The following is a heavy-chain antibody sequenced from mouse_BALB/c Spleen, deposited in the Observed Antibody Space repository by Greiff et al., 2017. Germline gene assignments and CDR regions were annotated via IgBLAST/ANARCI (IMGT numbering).Heavy chain of an antibody. CDR3: ARDPGRFAY. D-gene: IGHD3-3*01. V-gene: IGHV2-9*02. J-gene: IGHJ3*01. CDR2: IWAGGST. CDR1: GFSLTSYG. Sequence: QVQLKESGPGLVAPSQSLSITCTVSGFSLTSYGVHWVRQPPGKGLEWLGVIWAGGSTNYNSALMSRLSISKDNSKSQVFLKMNSLQTDDTAMYYCARDPGRFAYWGQGTLVTVSA.